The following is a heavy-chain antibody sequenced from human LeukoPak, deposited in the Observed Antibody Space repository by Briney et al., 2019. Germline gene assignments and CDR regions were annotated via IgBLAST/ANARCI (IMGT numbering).Heavy chain of an antibody. V-gene: IGHV3-48*03. Sequence: SGGSLRLSCAASGFTFSSYEMNWVRQAPGKGLEWVSYISSSGSTIYYADSVKGRFTISRDNAKNSLYLQMNSLRAEDTAVYYCARDGDLGRCFDWLFVFDYWGQGTLVTVSS. CDR2: ISSSGSTI. CDR1: GFTFSSYE. D-gene: IGHD3-9*01. J-gene: IGHJ4*02. CDR3: ARDGDLGRCFDWLFVFDY.